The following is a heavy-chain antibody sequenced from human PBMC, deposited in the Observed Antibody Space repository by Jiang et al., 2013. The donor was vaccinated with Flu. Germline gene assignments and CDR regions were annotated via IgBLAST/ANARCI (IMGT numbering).Heavy chain of an antibody. V-gene: IGHV2-5*02. CDR3: ARAHDSSGYYEAFFDY. CDR2: IYWDDDK. J-gene: IGHJ4*02. Sequence: KPTQTLTLTCTFSGFSLSTSGVGVGWIRQPPGKALEWLALIYWDDDKRYSPSLKSRLTITKDTSKNQVVLTMTNMDPVDTATYYCARAHDSSGYYEAFFDYWGQGTLVTVSS. D-gene: IGHD3-22*01. CDR1: GFSLSTSGVG.